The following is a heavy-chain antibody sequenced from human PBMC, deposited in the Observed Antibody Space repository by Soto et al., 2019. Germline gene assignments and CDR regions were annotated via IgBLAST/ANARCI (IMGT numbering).Heavy chain of an antibody. CDR3: ARGVAGPLHWFDP. CDR2: INAGNGNT. Sequence: GASVKVSCKASGYTFTSYAMHWVRQAPGQRLEWMGWINAGNGNTKYSQKFQGRVTITRDTSASTAYMELSSLRSGDTAVYYCARGVAGPLHWFDPWGQGTLVTVSS. V-gene: IGHV1-3*01. D-gene: IGHD6-19*01. CDR1: GYTFTSYA. J-gene: IGHJ5*02.